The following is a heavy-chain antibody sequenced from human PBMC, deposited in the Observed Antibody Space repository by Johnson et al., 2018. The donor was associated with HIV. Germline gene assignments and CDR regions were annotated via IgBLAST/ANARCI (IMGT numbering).Heavy chain of an antibody. Sequence: VQLVESGGGLVQPGGSLRVSCAASGFKYAASGLAFSNYAVKWVSHTPGGDGGTSFADSVRGRYIISRDNSKNTLYLQMNSLRAGDTAVYYCARGLSSGYSGYAFDIWGQGTMVTVSS. J-gene: IGHJ3*02. V-gene: IGHV3-23*04. CDR3: ARGLSSGYSGYAFDI. D-gene: IGHD3-22*01. CDR2: TPGGDGGT. CDR1: GFKYAAS.